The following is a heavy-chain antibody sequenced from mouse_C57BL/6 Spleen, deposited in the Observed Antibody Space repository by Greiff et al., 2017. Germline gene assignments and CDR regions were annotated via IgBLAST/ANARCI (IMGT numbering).Heavy chain of an antibody. CDR1: GYTFTSYW. Sequence: QVQLQQSGAELVMPGASVKLSCKASGYTFTSYWMHWVKQRPGQGLEWIGEIDPSDSYTNYNQKFKGKSTLTVDKSSSTAYMQLSSLTSEDSAVYYCARSYYYGSSDWYFDVWGTGTTVTVSS. J-gene: IGHJ1*03. D-gene: IGHD1-1*01. V-gene: IGHV1-69*01. CDR2: IDPSDSYT. CDR3: ARSYYYGSSDWYFDV.